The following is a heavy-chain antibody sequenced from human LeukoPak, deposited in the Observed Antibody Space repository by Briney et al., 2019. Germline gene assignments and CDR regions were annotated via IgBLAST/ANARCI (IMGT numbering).Heavy chain of an antibody. CDR2: IYTSGST. J-gene: IGHJ6*03. V-gene: IGHV4-61*02. D-gene: IGHD3-10*01. Sequence: TLSLTCTVSGGSISSGSYYWSWIRQPAGKGLEWIGRIYTSGSTNYNPSLKSRVTISVDTSKNQFSLKLSSVTAADTAVYYCARQKAYRDYGSGSYSLYYYYYYMDVWGKGTTVTISS. CDR3: ARQKAYRDYGSGSYSLYYYYYYMDV. CDR1: GGSISSGSYY.